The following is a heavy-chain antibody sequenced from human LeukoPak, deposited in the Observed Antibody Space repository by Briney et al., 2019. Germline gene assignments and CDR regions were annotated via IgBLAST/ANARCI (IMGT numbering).Heavy chain of an antibody. CDR3: ARGWGSGYSYGFWSGWFDP. D-gene: IGHD5-18*01. CDR1: GFTFSSYE. J-gene: IGHJ5*02. Sequence: GGSLRLSCAASGFTFSSYEMNWVRQAPGKGLEWVSYISSSGSTIYYADSVKGRFTISRDNAKNTLYLQMNSLRAEDTAVYYCARGWGSGYSYGFWSGWFDPWGQGTLVTVSS. V-gene: IGHV3-48*03. CDR2: ISSSGSTI.